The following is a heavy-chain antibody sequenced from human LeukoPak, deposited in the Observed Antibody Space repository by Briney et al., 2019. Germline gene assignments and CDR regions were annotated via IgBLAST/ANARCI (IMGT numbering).Heavy chain of an antibody. CDR1: GYSFTGYW. D-gene: IGHD6-19*01. CDR2: IYPSDSDT. CDR3: ARHKKSTVAVAFGAQYYYYGMDV. Sequence: GESLKISCEASGYSFTGYWIAWVRQKPGKGLEWMGIIYPSDSDTRYSPSFQGQVTISADKSINTAFLRWRSLKASDTAMYYCARHKKSTVAVAFGAQYYYYGMDVWGQGTTVTVSS. V-gene: IGHV5-51*01. J-gene: IGHJ6*02.